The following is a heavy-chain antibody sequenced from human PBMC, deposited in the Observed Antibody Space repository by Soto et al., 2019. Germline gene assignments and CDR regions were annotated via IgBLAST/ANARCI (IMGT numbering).Heavy chain of an antibody. CDR1: GFSLNTSGVG. Sequence: QITLKESGPTLVKSTQTLTLTCTFSGFSLNTSGVGVGWVRQPPGKALEWLALIYGNDDQRYNLSLKNSLTITQDTSIDQVVLTMTHMDPVDTATYSCAPAHNWGHRTPYYFDYWGQGTLVTVS. CDR3: APAHNWGHRTPYYFDY. CDR2: IYGNDDQ. V-gene: IGHV2-5*01. D-gene: IGHD7-27*01. J-gene: IGHJ4*02.